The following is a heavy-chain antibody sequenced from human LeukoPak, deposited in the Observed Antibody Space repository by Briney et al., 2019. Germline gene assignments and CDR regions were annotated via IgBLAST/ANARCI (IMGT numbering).Heavy chain of an antibody. V-gene: IGHV4-59*08. CDR3: ARAEAGYTDY. CDR1: GGSISIYY. D-gene: IGHD5-18*01. J-gene: IGHJ4*02. CDR2: IYYSGST. Sequence: SETLSLTCTVSGGSISIYYWSWVRQPPGKGLEWIGYIYYSGSTYYNPSLKSRVTISVDTSKNQFSLKLSSVTAADTAVYYCARAEAGYTDYWGQGTLVTVSS.